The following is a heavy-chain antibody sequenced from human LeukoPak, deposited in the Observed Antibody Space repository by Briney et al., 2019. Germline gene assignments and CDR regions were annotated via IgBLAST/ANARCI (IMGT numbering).Heavy chain of an antibody. D-gene: IGHD1-26*01. CDR2: IIPIFGTA. CDR3: ARDLGGSSDAFDI. V-gene: IGHV1-69*05. J-gene: IGHJ3*02. Sequence: GASVKVSCKASGGTFSSYAISWVRQAPGQGLEWMGGIIPIFGTANYAQKFQGRVTITTDESTSTAYMELSSLRSEDTAVYYCARDLGGSSDAFDIWGQATMVTVSS. CDR1: GGTFSSYA.